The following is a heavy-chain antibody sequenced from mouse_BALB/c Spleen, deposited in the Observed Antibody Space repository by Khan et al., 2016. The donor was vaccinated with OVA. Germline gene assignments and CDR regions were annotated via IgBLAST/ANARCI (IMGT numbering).Heavy chain of an antibody. CDR2: IWSAGST. CDR1: GFSLANYS. D-gene: IGHD2-4*01. CDR3: ARRGYDYGRGALFAY. V-gene: IGHV2-2*02. Sequence: VQLQESGPGLVQPSQSLSITCTVSGFSLANYSVHWVRQSPGKGLEWLGVIWSAGSTDYNAAFISRLTISKDNSRSQVFFKVNSLKPNVTAIYYCARRGYDYGRGALFAYWGQGTLVTVSA. J-gene: IGHJ3*01.